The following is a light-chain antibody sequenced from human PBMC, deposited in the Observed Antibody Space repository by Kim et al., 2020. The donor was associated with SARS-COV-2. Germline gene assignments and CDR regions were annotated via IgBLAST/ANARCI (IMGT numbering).Light chain of an antibody. CDR1: QGIRDY. CDR2: AAH. V-gene: IGKV1-27*01. Sequence: DIQMNQSPSSLSASVGDRVTITCRASQGIRDYLAWYQKKPGKAPKLLIYAAHTLESGVPSRFSGSGSGTDFTLTISSLQPEDVATYYCQKYDTAPRTFGQGTKLEI. J-gene: IGKJ1*01. CDR3: QKYDTAPRT.